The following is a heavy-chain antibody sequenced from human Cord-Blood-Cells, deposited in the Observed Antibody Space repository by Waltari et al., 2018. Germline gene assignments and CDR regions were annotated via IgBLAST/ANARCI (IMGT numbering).Heavy chain of an antibody. D-gene: IGHD4-17*01. CDR3: ARGEKMATVTTSYNWFDP. V-gene: IGHV4-34*01. Sequence: QVQLQQWGAGLLKPSETLSLTCAVYGGPSRDYYCSWMRPPSGNGLEWIGKINHSGSTIDARALKSRVTISVDTSKHQFSLKLSSVTAADTAVYYCARGEKMATVTTSYNWFDPWGQGTLVTVSS. J-gene: IGHJ5*02. CDR2: INHSGST. CDR1: GGPSRDYY.